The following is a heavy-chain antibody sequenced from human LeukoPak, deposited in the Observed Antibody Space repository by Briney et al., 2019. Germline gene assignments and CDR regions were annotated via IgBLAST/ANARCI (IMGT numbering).Heavy chain of an antibody. J-gene: IGHJ4*02. CDR2: LSGGGGST. CDR1: GFTFSSYA. D-gene: IGHD4-17*01. Sequence: GGSLRLSCAAAGFTFSSYAMSSVRPAPGKGLGWVLALSGGGGSTYSADSVKARFPISRDNSKTTRYRDMKSLRAEDTAVNYCEKVVAYYGDGDYWGQGTLVTVSS. CDR3: EKVVAYYGDGDY. V-gene: IGHV3-23*01.